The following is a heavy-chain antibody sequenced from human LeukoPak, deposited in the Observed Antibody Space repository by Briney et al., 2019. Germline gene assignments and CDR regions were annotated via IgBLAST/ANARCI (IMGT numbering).Heavy chain of an antibody. V-gene: IGHV3-23*01. J-gene: IGHJ6*02. Sequence: GGSLRLSCAASGFTFSSYAMNWVRQAPGRGLEWLSAISVSGGDIYYADSVKGRFTISRDNSKNTLYLQMNSLRAEDTAIYYWAKSDELAAVYYGMDFWGQGTRVTVSS. CDR2: ISVSGGDI. CDR1: GFTFSSYA. D-gene: IGHD1-7*01. CDR3: AKSDELAAVYYGMDF.